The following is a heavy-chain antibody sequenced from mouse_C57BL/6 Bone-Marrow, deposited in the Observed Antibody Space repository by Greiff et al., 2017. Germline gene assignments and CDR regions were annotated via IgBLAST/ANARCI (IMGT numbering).Heavy chain of an antibody. J-gene: IGHJ3*01. V-gene: IGHV1-39*01. CDR1: GYSFTDYN. CDR3: ARWDYYGSSYGGFAY. D-gene: IGHD1-1*01. Sequence: EVQLQQSGPELVKPGASVKISCKASGYSFTDYNMNWVKQSNGKSLEWIGVINPNYGTTSYNQKFKGKATLTVDQSSSTAYMRLNSLTSEDSAVYYCARWDYYGSSYGGFAYWGQGTLVTVSA. CDR2: INPNYGTT.